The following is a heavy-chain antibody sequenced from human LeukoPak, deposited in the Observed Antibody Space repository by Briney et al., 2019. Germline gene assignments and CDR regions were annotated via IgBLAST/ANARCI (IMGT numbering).Heavy chain of an antibody. CDR1: GGSISSYY. CDR3: ARDGGSRLLFDI. Sequence: SETLSLTCTVSGGSISSYYWSWIRQPPGKGLEWIGYIYYSGSTNYNPSLKSRVTISVDTSKNQFYLKLSSVTAADTAVYYCARDGGSRLLFDIWGQGTMVTVSS. J-gene: IGHJ3*02. CDR2: IYYSGST. V-gene: IGHV4-59*01. D-gene: IGHD2-15*01.